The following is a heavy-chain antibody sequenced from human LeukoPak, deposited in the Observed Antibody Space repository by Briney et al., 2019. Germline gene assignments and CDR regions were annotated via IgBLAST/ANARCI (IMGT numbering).Heavy chain of an antibody. J-gene: IGHJ4*02. Sequence: PGGSLRLSCAASGFTFSSYAMSWVRQAPGKGLEWVAVISNDGNNKYYADSVKGRFTISRDNSKNTLYLQMNSLRAEDTAVYYCAKRYSSSWNIDYWGQGTLVTVSS. V-gene: IGHV3-30*18. CDR3: AKRYSSSWNIDY. CDR1: GFTFSSYA. D-gene: IGHD6-13*01. CDR2: ISNDGNNK.